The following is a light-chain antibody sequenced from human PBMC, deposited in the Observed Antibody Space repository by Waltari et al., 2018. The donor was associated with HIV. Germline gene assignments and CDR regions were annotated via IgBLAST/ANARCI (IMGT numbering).Light chain of an antibody. CDR1: QSVSSN. CDR3: QQYNNWPPLT. V-gene: IGKV3-15*01. CDR2: GAS. Sequence: EIVMTQSPATLSVSPGERATLSCMASQSVSSNLAWYQQKPGQAPRLLISGASTRATGIPARFSGSGSGTEFTLTISSLQSEDFAVYYCQQYNNWPPLTFGGGTKVEIK. J-gene: IGKJ4*01.